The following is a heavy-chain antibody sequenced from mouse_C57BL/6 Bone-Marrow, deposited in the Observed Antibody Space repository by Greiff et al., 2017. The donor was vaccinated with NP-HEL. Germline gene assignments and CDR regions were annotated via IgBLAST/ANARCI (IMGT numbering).Heavy chain of an antibody. D-gene: IGHD1-1*01. CDR2: IYPRSGNT. CDR3: ARSIKSNFAY. V-gene: IGHV1-81*01. CDR1: GYTFTSYG. Sequence: QVQLKESGAELARPGASVKLSCKASGYTFTSYGISWVKQRTGQGLEWIGEIYPRSGNTYYNEKFKGKATLTADKSSSTAYMELRSLTSEDSAVYFCARSIKSNFAYWGQGTLVTVSA. J-gene: IGHJ3*01.